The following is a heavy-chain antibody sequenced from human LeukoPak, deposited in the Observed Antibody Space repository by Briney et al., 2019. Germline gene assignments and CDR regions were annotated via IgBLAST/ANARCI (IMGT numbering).Heavy chain of an antibody. V-gene: IGHV3-30*18. CDR2: ISKDGSNK. J-gene: IGHJ3*02. CDR1: GFTFSSYG. Sequence: GRSLRLSCAASGFTFSSYGMHWVRQAPGKGLEGVAVISKDGSNKYYADSVKGRFTISRDNSKNTLYLQMNSLRAEDTAVYYCAKDWRLFYDSSEGAFDIWGQGTMVTVSS. D-gene: IGHD3-22*01. CDR3: AKDWRLFYDSSEGAFDI.